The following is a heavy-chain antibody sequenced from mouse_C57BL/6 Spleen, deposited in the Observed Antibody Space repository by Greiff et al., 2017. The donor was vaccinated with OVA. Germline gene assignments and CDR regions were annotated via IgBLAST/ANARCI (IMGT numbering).Heavy chain of an antibody. CDR1: GYTFTSYW. CDR3: ARWTTVVRYFDV. V-gene: IGHV1-59*01. J-gene: IGHJ1*03. Sequence: VQLQQPGAELVRPGTSVKLSCKASGYTFTSYWMHWVKQRPGQGLEWIGVIDPSDSYTNYNQKFKGKATLTVDTSSSTAYMQLSSLTSEDSAVYYCARWTTVVRYFDVWGTGTTVTVSS. CDR2: IDPSDSYT. D-gene: IGHD1-1*01.